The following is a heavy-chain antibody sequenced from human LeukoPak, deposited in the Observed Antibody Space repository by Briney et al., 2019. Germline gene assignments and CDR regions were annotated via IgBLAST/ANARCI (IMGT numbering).Heavy chain of an antibody. D-gene: IGHD2-15*01. CDR2: IMPLFGTA. Sequence: ASVKVSCKASGGTFNNSAISWVRQAPGQGLEGLGGIMPLFGTAVYAQKFQGRVTITKDESTRTVYLELTSLTSDDTAVYYCARPEDIAASFHRSDAFDIWGQGTMVTVSS. J-gene: IGHJ3*02. V-gene: IGHV1-69*05. CDR3: ARPEDIAASFHRSDAFDI. CDR1: GGTFNNSA.